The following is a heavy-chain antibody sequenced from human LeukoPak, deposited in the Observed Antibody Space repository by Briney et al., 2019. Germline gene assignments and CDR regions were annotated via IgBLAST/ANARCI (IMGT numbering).Heavy chain of an antibody. Sequence: AXXWVRQAPGKGLEWVSAISGSGGSTYYADSVKGRFTISRDNSKNTLYLQMNSLRAEDTAVYYCAKIGERYYDSSGYKTSFDYWGQGTLVTVSS. CDR2: ISGSGGST. J-gene: IGHJ4*02. D-gene: IGHD3-22*01. CDR3: AKIGERYYDSSGYKTSFDY. V-gene: IGHV3-23*01. CDR1: A.